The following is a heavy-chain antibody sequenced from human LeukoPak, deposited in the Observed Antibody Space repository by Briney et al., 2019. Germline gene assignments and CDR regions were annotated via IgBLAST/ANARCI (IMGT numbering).Heavy chain of an antibody. D-gene: IGHD3-3*01. CDR3: ARPISSQGYFGVVID. CDR2: IYHSGSP. CDR1: GYSISSASY. Sequence: SETLSLTCAVSGYSISSASYWGWIRQPPGRGLEWIGNIYHSGSPYYNPSLKSRVTISVDTSKNQFSLKLSSVTAADTAVYYCARPISSQGYFGVVIDWGQGTLVTVSS. V-gene: IGHV4-38-2*01. J-gene: IGHJ4*02.